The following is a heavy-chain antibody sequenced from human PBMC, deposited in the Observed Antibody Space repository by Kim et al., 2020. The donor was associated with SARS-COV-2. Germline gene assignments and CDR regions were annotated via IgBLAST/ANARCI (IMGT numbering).Heavy chain of an antibody. J-gene: IGHJ2*01. CDR3: ASLGDCSGGSCYSNDWYFDL. V-gene: IGHV3-30*03. D-gene: IGHD2-15*01. Sequence: GGSLRLSCAASGFTFSSYGMHWVRQAPGKGLEWVAVISYDGSNKYYADSVKGRFTISRDNSKNTLYLQMNSLRAEDTAVYYCASLGDCSGGSCYSNDWYFDLWGRGTLVTVSS. CDR2: ISYDGSNK. CDR1: GFTFSSYG.